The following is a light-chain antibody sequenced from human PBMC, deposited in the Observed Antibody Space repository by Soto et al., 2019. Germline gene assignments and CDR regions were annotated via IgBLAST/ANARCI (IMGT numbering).Light chain of an antibody. CDR3: QQYNNWPRT. J-gene: IGKJ1*01. Sequence: EIVMTQSPATLSVSPGERATLSCRASQSVSSNFAWYQQKPGQAPRLLIYGASPRATGIPARFSGSGSGTEFTLTISSLQSEDFVLYYCQQYNNWPRTFGQGTKVEIK. CDR2: GAS. V-gene: IGKV3-15*01. CDR1: QSVSSN.